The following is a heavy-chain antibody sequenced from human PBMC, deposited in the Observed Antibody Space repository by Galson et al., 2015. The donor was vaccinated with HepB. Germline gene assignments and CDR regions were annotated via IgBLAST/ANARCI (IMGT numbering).Heavy chain of an antibody. CDR1: GFTFSDYY. CDR2: ISHSTLYT. D-gene: IGHD4-17*01. J-gene: IGHJ4*02. V-gene: IGHV3-11*06. Sequence: AASGFTFSDYYMSWIRQAPGKGLEWLSYISHSTLYTNYADSVKGRITISRDNARNSLYLQLHSLRAEDTAVYYCARVADVDYGDHSHFDYWGQGTLVTVSS. CDR3: ARVADVDYGDHSHFDY.